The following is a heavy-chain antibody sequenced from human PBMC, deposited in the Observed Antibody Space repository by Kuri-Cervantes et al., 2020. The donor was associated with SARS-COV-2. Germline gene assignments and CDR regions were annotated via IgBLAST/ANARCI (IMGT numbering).Heavy chain of an antibody. D-gene: IGHD2-8*01. Sequence: SVNVSCKASGGTFSSYAISWVRQAPGQGLEWMGGIIPIFGTANYAQKFQGRVTITADESTSTAYMELSSLRSEDTAVYYCASRKRELVYATRGGYFDLWGRGTLVTVSS. V-gene: IGHV1-69*13. J-gene: IGHJ2*01. CDR3: ASRKRELVYATRGGYFDL. CDR2: IIPIFGTA. CDR1: GGTFSSYA.